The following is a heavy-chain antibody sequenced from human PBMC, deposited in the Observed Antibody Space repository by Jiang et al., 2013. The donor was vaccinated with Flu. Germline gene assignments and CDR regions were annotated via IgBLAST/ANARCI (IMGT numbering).Heavy chain of an antibody. D-gene: IGHD6-19*01. Sequence: KPTQTLTLTCTLSGFSLSTTAAAVGWIRQSPGAALEWLALIYWDDDKRYNPSLSSRITITKDTSKNQVVLIMTNMDPADTATYYCAHRQWDTSGWYGNWFDPWGQGTLVTVSS. CDR3: AHRQWDTSGWYGNWFDP. CDR1: GFSLSTTAAA. J-gene: IGHJ5*02. V-gene: IGHV2-5*02. CDR2: IYWDDDK.